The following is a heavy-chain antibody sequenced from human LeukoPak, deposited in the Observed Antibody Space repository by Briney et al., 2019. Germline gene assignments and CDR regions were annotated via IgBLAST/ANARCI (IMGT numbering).Heavy chain of an antibody. CDR1: GYTFTGYY. V-gene: IGHV1-2*06. D-gene: IGHD2-2*01. CDR2: INPNSGGT. J-gene: IGHJ4*02. Sequence: ASVKVSCKASGYTFTGYYIHWVRQAPGQGLEWMGRINPNSGGTNYAQKFQGRVTMTRDTSISTAYMELSRLRSDDTAVYYCATIPIVVVPAASPPLDYWGQGTLVTVSS. CDR3: ATIPIVVVPAASPPLDY.